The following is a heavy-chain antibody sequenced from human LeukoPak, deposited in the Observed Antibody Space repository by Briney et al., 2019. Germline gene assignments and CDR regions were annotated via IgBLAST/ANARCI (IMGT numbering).Heavy chain of an antibody. CDR3: ARCTTGKTFGSLREIKKSREIDY. V-gene: IGHV3-7*01. CDR1: GFTFSSYW. D-gene: IGHD1-1*01. J-gene: IGHJ4*02. CDR2: IKQDGSEK. Sequence: GGSLRLSCAASGFTFSSYWMSWVRQAPGKGLEWVANIKQDGSEKYYVGSVKGRFTISRDNAKNSLYLQMNSLRGEDTAVYYCARCTTGKTFGSLREIKKSREIDYWGQGTLVTVSS.